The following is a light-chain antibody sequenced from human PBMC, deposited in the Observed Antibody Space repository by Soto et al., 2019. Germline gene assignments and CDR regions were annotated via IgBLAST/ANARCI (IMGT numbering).Light chain of an antibody. V-gene: IGKV3D-20*02. J-gene: IGKJ5*01. CDR2: SSS. Sequence: EVVLTESRGTLSLSAGEKATLXCRPSQSDTRIYIARYQQSPAQAPRLLXYSSSSRAHGTPDRFSGSGSGTDFTPTISSREPDDFAVYYRQQRSNWPITFGQGTRLEIK. CDR3: QQRSNWPIT. CDR1: QSDTRIY.